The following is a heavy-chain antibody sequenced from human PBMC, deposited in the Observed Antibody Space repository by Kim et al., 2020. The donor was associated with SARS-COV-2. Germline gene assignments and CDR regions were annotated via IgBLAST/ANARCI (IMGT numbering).Heavy chain of an antibody. CDR1: GYTFTSYG. CDR3: ARDRDYYGSGSYYILLDY. V-gene: IGHV1-18*04. Sequence: ASVKVSCKASGYTFTSYGISWVRQAPGQGLEWMGWISAYNGNTNYAQKFQGRVTMTTDTSTSTAYMQLRSLRSDDTAVYYCARDRDYYGSGSYYILLDYWGQGTLVTLS. J-gene: IGHJ4*02. D-gene: IGHD3-10*01. CDR2: ISAYNGNT.